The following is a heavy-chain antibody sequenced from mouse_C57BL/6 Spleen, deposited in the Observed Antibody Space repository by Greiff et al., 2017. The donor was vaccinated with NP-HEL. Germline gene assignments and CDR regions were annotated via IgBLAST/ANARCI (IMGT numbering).Heavy chain of an antibody. D-gene: IGHD1-1*01. CDR3: ARNSYYYGSSLGYYAMDY. CDR1: GFSLTSYG. CDR2: IWSGGST. Sequence: QVQLQQSGPGLVQPSQSLSITCTVSGFSLTSYGVHWVRQSPGKGLEWLGVIWSGGSTDYNAAFISRLSISKDNSKSQVFFKMNSLQADDTAIYYCARNSYYYGSSLGYYAMDYWGQGTSVTVSS. J-gene: IGHJ4*01. V-gene: IGHV2-2*01.